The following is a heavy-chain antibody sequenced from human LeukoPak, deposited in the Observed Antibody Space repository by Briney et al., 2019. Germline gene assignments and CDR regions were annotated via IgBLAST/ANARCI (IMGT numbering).Heavy chain of an antibody. CDR1: GGSFSGYY. CDR3: ARSSGSYYLPRGPYYYYYMDV. V-gene: IGHV4-34*01. CDR2: INHSGST. Sequence: PSETLSLTCAVYGGSFSGYYWSWIRQPPGKGLEWIGEINHSGSTNYNPSLKSRVTISVDTSKNQFSLKLSSVTAADTAVYYCARSSGSYYLPRGPYYYYYMDVWGKGTTVTISS. D-gene: IGHD1-26*01. J-gene: IGHJ6*03.